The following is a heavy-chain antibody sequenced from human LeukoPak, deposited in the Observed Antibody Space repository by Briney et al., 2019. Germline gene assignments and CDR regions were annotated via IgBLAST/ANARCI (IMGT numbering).Heavy chain of an antibody. Sequence: SETLSLTRTVSGGSISSGSYYWSWIRQPAGKGLEGVGRIYTSGSTNSNPSLKSRVTISVDTSQNQFSLKLSSVTAGDTTVYYCARDGSYDFWSRYSRNWFDPWGQGTLVTVSS. CDR1: GGSISSGSYY. J-gene: IGHJ5*02. V-gene: IGHV4-61*02. D-gene: IGHD3-3*01. CDR3: ARDGSYDFWSRYSRNWFDP. CDR2: IYTSGST.